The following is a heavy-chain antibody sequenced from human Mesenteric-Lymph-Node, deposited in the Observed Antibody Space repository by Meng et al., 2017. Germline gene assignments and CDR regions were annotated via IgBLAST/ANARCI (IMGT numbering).Heavy chain of an antibody. CDR3: ARSPGYYYDSSGYGTFDY. Sequence: QVQVPEAGPGLVKPSQTLSLTCAAYGGSFSGYYWSWIRQPPGKGLEWIGEINHSGSTNYNPSLKSRVTISVDTSKNQFSLKLSSVTAADTAVYYCARSPGYYYDSSGYGTFDYWGQGTLVTVSS. V-gene: IGHV4-34*09. J-gene: IGHJ4*02. CDR2: INHSGST. D-gene: IGHD3-22*01. CDR1: GGSFSGYY.